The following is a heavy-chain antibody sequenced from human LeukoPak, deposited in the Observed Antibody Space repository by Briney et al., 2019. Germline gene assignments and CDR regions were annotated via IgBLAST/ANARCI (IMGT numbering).Heavy chain of an antibody. CDR2: IYSGGST. CDR1: GFTVSSNY. J-gene: IGHJ3*02. Sequence: GGSLRLSCAASGFTVSSNYMSWVRQAPGKGLEWVSVIYSGGSTYYADSVKGRFTISRDNSKNTLYLQMNSLRAEDTAAYYCARDSYGDYRSDAFDIWGQGTMVTVSS. D-gene: IGHD4-17*01. CDR3: ARDSYGDYRSDAFDI. V-gene: IGHV3-53*01.